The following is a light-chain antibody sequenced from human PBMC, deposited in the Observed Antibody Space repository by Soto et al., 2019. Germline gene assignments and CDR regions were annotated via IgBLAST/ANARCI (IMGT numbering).Light chain of an antibody. Sequence: VLTQPPSASATPGQRVTISCSGSSSNIGGNTVNWYQQVPGTAPKLLIFSNNQRPSGVPDRFSGSKSGTSASLAISGLQSEDEADYYCATWDDSLNGVVFGGGTQLTVL. J-gene: IGLJ2*01. CDR3: ATWDDSLNGVV. V-gene: IGLV1-44*01. CDR2: SNN. CDR1: SSNIGGNT.